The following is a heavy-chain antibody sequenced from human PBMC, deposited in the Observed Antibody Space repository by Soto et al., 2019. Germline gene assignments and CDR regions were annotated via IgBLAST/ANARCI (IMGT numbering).Heavy chain of an antibody. J-gene: IGHJ4*02. CDR1: GGSISSSSYY. V-gene: IGHV4-39*01. D-gene: IGHD3-3*01. CDR2: IYYSGST. CDR3: ARLWEDYDFWSGYYLYYFDY. Sequence: SETLSLTCTVSGGSISSSSYYWGWIRQPPGKGLEWIGSIYYSGSTYYNPSLKSRVTISVDTSKNQFSLKLSSVTAADTAAYYCARLWEDYDFWSGYYLYYFDYWGQGTLVTVSS.